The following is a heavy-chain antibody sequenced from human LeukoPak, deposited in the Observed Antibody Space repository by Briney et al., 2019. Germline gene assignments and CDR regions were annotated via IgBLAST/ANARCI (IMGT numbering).Heavy chain of an antibody. J-gene: IGHJ4*02. V-gene: IGHV4-4*07. CDR3: AYSGSGSYYFLDY. Sequence: SETLSLTRALPVGSVSRFYGGCTKNPAGKEMKWLGPNYTSGSTNYNPSLKSRVTMSVDTSKNQFSLKLSSVTAADTAVYYCAYSGSGSYYFLDYWGQGTLVTVSS. CDR2: NYTSGST. CDR1: VGSVSRFY. D-gene: IGHD3-10*01.